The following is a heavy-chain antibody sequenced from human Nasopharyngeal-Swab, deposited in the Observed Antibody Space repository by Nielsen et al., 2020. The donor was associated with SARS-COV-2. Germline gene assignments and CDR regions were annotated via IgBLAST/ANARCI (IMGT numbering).Heavy chain of an antibody. CDR2: IYYSGST. Sequence: SETLSLTCTVSGGSISSGDYYWSWIRQPPGKGLEWIGYIYYSGSTYYNPSLKSRVTISVDTSKNQFSLKLSSVTAADTAVYYCARDQNLEAFDIWGQGTMVTVSS. CDR3: ARDQNLEAFDI. CDR1: GGSISSGDYY. V-gene: IGHV4-30-4*02. J-gene: IGHJ3*02.